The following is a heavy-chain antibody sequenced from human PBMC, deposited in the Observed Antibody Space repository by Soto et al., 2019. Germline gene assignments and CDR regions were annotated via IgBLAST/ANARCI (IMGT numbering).Heavy chain of an antibody. CDR2: ISGSGLST. D-gene: IGHD3-3*02. CDR1: GFIFSNYA. J-gene: IGHJ4*02. V-gene: IGHV3-23*01. Sequence: PGGSLRLSCAASGFIFSNYAMSWVRQAPGKGLEWVSAISGSGLSTYYADSVKGRFTFSRDNSKNTLYLQMNSLRAEDTAVYYCAKPSYILGVAITGAFDYWGQGTLVTVSS. CDR3: AKPSYILGVAITGAFDY.